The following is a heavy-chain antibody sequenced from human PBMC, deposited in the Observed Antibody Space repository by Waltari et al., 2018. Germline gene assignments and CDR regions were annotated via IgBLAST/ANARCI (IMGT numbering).Heavy chain of an antibody. CDR3: TRARGAGIATRLFDF. CDR1: GYTFTTYD. CDR2: MKPHTGNT. D-gene: IGHD6-6*01. V-gene: IGHV1-8*01. Sequence: QVQLVQSGAEVEKPGASVRVSCKASGYTFTTYDINWVRQAPGQGPEWMGWMKPHTGNTGFAPQFQGRVIMTKDTSINTAYMQLSSLTSADTAVYFCTRARGAGIATRLFDFWGQGTLVTVSS. J-gene: IGHJ4*02.